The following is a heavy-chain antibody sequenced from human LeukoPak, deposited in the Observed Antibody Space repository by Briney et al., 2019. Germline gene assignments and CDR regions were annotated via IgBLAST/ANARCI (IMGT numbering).Heavy chain of an antibody. D-gene: IGHD6-25*01. CDR2: ISPSATYI. CDR1: GFSFSSYS. J-gene: IGHJ4*02. CDR3: ASDHHSGDHFDF. V-gene: IGHV3-21*01. Sequence: PGGSLRLSCAAPGFSFSSYSLNWVRQAPGKGLQWVSSISPSATYIYYADSMKGRCTIARDNARNSLYLQMTSLRVEDTAVYYCASDHHSGDHFDFWGQGSLVTVSS.